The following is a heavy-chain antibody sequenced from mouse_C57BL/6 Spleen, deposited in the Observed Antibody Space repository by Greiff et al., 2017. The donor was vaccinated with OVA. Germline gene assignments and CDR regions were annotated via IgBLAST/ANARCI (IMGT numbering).Heavy chain of an antibody. V-gene: IGHV5-17*01. CDR1: GFTFSDYG. CDR3: ARPNYEDAMDY. J-gene: IGHJ4*01. D-gene: IGHD1-1*01. CDR2: ISSGSSTI. Sequence: DVMLVESGGGLVKPGGSLKLFCAASGFTFSDYGMHWVRQAPEKGLEWVAYISSGSSTIYYADTVKGRFTISRDNAKNTLFLQMTSLRSEDTAMYYCARPNYEDAMDYWGQGTSVTVSS.